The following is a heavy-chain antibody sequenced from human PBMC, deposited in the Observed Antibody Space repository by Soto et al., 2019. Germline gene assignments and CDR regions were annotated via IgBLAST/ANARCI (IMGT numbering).Heavy chain of an antibody. D-gene: IGHD2-15*01. Sequence: GESLKISCRGSGYSFTNYWINWVRQMPGKGLEWMGRIDPDDSYTNYSPSFQGHVTISVDKSISTAYLQWSSLQASDTAIYYCARLPPPTYCSGSTCSGYWGQGTLVTVSS. V-gene: IGHV5-10-1*01. CDR1: GYSFTNYW. J-gene: IGHJ4*02. CDR2: IDPDDSYT. CDR3: ARLPPPTYCSGSTCSGY.